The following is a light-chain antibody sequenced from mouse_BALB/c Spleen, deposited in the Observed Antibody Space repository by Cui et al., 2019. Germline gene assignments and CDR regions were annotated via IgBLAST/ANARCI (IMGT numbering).Light chain of an antibody. CDR2: DTS. J-gene: IGKJ5*01. CDR3: QQWSSYPLT. CDR1: SSVSY. Sequence: QIVLTQSPAIMSASPGEKVTMTCSASSSVSYMYWYQQKPGSSPRLLIYDTSNLASGVPVRFSGSGSVTSYSLTISRMEAEDAATYYCQQWSSYPLTFGAGTKLELK. V-gene: IGKV4-55*01.